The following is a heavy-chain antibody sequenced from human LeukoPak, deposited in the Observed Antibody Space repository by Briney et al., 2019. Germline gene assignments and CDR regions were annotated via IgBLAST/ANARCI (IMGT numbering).Heavy chain of an antibody. V-gene: IGHV3-48*03. CDR2: ISSRGSTI. Sequence: QPGGSLRLSCAALRSTLRDYETNWVRQAPGKGLEWVSYISSRGSTIYSADPVKGRFTISRDNAKNSLYLQMNSLRARDTTVYYGARRSRDYGGAYGAFDIWGQGTMVTVSS. D-gene: IGHD4-23*01. J-gene: IGHJ3*02. CDR1: RSTLRDYE. CDR3: ARRSRDYGGAYGAFDI.